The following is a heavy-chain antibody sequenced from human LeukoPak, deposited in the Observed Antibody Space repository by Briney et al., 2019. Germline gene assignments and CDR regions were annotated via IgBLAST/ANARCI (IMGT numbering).Heavy chain of an antibody. V-gene: IGHV1-24*01. Sequence: ASVKVSCKVSGYTLTELSMHWVRQAPGKGLEWMGGFDPEDGETIYAQKFQGRVTMTEDTSTDTAYMELSSLRSEDTAVYYCATDYQVVPAAISGYCYYGMDVWGQGTTVTVSS. CDR2: FDPEDGET. D-gene: IGHD2-2*01. J-gene: IGHJ6*02. CDR1: GYTLTELS. CDR3: ATDYQVVPAAISGYCYYGMDV.